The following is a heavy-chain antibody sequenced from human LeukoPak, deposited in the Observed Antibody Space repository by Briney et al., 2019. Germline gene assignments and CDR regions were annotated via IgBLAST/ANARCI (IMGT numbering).Heavy chain of an antibody. V-gene: IGHV3-11*04. CDR2: LVDSGRII. D-gene: IGHD6-13*01. CDR1: EFSFIDYY. CDR3: ARVRRAAADSLRYFDY. Sequence: GGPLRLSCAPSEFSFIDYYMSWIRQPPGRGLEWVSYLVDSGRIIYYGGSVKGRFTISRDNARNSLFLQMNRLTAEDTAVYFCARVRRAAADSLRYFDYWGQGTLVTVSS. J-gene: IGHJ4*02.